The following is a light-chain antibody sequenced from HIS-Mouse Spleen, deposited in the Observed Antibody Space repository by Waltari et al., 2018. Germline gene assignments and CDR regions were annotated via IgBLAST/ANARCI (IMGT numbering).Light chain of an antibody. CDR2: AAS. J-gene: IGKJ1*01. CDR3: QQSYSTLWT. V-gene: IGKV1-39*01. CDR1: QSISSY. Sequence: DIQITQSPSSLSASVGDSVTITCRASQSISSYLNWYQQKPGKAPKLLIYAASSLQSGVPSRFSGSGSGTDFTLTISSLRPEDFATYYCQQSYSTLWTFGQGTKVEIK.